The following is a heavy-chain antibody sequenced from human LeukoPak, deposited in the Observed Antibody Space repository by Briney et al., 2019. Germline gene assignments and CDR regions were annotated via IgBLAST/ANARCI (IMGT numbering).Heavy chain of an antibody. Sequence: GGSLRLSCAASGFTFSSYDMHWVRQATGKGLEWVPAIGTAGDTYYPGSVKGRFTISRENAKNSLYLQMNSLRAGDTAVYYCARTATAGNLYGMDVWGQGTTVTVSS. J-gene: IGHJ6*02. V-gene: IGHV3-13*01. CDR2: IGTAGDT. D-gene: IGHD6-13*01. CDR3: ARTATAGNLYGMDV. CDR1: GFTFSSYD.